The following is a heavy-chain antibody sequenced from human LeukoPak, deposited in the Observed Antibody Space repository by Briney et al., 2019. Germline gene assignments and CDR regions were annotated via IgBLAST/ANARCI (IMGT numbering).Heavy chain of an antibody. V-gene: IGHV1-2*02. CDR3: ARNPPYCTSTDCYNDY. J-gene: IGHJ4*02. CDR2: INPNSGAT. CDR1: GYTFTIYY. D-gene: IGHD2-2*02. Sequence: GASVKVSCKASGYTFTIYYMHWVRQAPGHGLEWMGWINPNSGATTYAQRFQGRVTMTRDTSISTAYMELSGLTSDDTGVYYCARNPPYCTSTDCYNDYWGQGTLVTVSS.